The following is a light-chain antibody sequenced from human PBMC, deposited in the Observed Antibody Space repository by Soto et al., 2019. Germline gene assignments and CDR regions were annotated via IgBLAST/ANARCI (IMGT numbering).Light chain of an antibody. CDR2: DAS. CDR1: QSINIY. CDR3: QQRYSWPLT. J-gene: IGKJ4*01. Sequence: EIVLTQSPAALSLSPGGRATHPCRVSQSINIYLAWYQQKLGQAPRLLIYDASIRATGIPARFSGSGSGTDFTLTISSLEPEDFGVYYCQQRYSWPLTFGGGTKVDIK. V-gene: IGKV3-11*01.